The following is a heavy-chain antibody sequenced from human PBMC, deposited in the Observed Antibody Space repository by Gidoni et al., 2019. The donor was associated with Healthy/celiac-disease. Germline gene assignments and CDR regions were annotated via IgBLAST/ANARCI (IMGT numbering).Heavy chain of an antibody. CDR3: ARDPYGGAQYGYYFDY. Sequence: QVQLQESGPGLVKPSQTLSLTCTVSGGSLSSGSYYWSWIRPPAGKGLEWIGRIYTSGSTNYNPSLKSRVTISVDTSKNQFSLKLSSVTAADTAVYYCARDPYGGAQYGYYFDYWGQGTLVTVSS. CDR2: IYTSGST. D-gene: IGHD1-26*01. V-gene: IGHV4-61*02. J-gene: IGHJ4*02. CDR1: GGSLSSGSYY.